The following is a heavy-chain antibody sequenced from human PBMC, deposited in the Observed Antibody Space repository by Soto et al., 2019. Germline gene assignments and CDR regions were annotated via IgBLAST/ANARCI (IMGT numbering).Heavy chain of an antibody. Sequence: QEQLVQSGAEVKKPGASLKVSCKASGYTFTDYYIHWVRQAPGQGLEWVGWINPDSGGTNLAQRFQGRVTMTSDTSINTAYMELSSLRSDDTAVYYCAIRTGQLAIISEFDGDWFFEVWGRGPLVTVSS. D-gene: IGHD2-2*01. CDR1: GYTFTDYY. J-gene: IGHJ2*01. V-gene: IGHV1-2*02. CDR2: INPDSGGT. CDR3: AIRTGQLAIISEFDGDWFFEV.